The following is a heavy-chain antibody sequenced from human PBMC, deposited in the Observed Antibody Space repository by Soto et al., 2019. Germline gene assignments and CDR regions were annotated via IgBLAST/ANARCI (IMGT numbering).Heavy chain of an antibody. CDR2: IYYSGST. Sequence: PSETLSLTCTVSGGSISSGGYYWSWIRQQPGKGLEWIGYIYYSGSTYYNPSLKSRVTISVDTSKNQFSLKLSSVTAADTAVYYCARDKKSYGMDVWGQGTTVTVSS. CDR1: GGSISSGGYY. J-gene: IGHJ6*02. V-gene: IGHV4-31*03. CDR3: ARDKKSYGMDV.